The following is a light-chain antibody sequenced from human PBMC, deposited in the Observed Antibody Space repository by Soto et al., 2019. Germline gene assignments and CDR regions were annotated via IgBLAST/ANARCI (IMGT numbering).Light chain of an antibody. CDR2: DES. CDR1: QSVSSY. Sequence: EIVLTQSPATLSLSPGERATLSCRASQSVSSYLAWYQQKPGQAPRLLIYDESKRATGIPARFSGSGFGTDYTLTISSLEPEDFATYHCQQVNSYPFTFGGGTKLEI. J-gene: IGKJ2*01. V-gene: IGKV3-11*01. CDR3: QQVNSYPFT.